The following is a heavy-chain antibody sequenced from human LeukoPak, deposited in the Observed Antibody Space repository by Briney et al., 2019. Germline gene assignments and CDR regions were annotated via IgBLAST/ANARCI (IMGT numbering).Heavy chain of an antibody. J-gene: IGHJ5*02. D-gene: IGHD4-17*01. CDR2: INPNSGGT. CDR3: ATGDYGDYLGWFDP. V-gene: IGHV1-2*02. CDR1: GYTFTGYY. Sequence: ASVKVSCKASGYTFTGYYMHWVRQAPVQGLEWMGWINPNSGGTNYAQKFQGRVTMTRDTSISTAYMELSRLRSDDTAVYYCATGDYGDYLGWFDPWGQGTLVTVSS.